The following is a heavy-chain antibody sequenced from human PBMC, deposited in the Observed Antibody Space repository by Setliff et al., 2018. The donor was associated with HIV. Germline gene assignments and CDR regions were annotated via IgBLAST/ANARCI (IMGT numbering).Heavy chain of an antibody. D-gene: IGHD1-7*01. CDR1: GYTLSELS. J-gene: IGHJ4*02. V-gene: IGHV1-24*01. Sequence: ASVKVSCKVSGYTLSELSIHWVRQCPGQGLEWMGGFHPEDGETVYAQKFQDRLTMTEDTSTGTAYMEVGSLTSDDTAVYFCAPFYKLSGTTSFDFWGQGTLVTVSS. CDR3: APFYKLSGTTSFDF. CDR2: FHPEDGET.